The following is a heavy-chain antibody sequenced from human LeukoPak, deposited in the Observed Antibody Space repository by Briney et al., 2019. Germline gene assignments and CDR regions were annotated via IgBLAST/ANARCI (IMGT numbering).Heavy chain of an antibody. CDR3: AKDAYYDSSGKFDY. CDR1: GFTFDDYA. D-gene: IGHD3-22*01. V-gene: IGHV3-9*01. Sequence: GGSLRLSCAASGFTFDDYATHWVRQAPGKGLEWVSGISWNSGSIGYADSVKGRFTISRDNAKNSLYLQMNSLRAEDTALYYCAKDAYYDSSGKFDYWGQGTLVTVSS. CDR2: ISWNSGSI. J-gene: IGHJ4*02.